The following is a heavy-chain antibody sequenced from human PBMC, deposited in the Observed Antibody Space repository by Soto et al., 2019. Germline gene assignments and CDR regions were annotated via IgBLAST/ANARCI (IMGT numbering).Heavy chain of an antibody. D-gene: IGHD2-2*01. CDR3: ARKAPASAGGLVVVPAAMGYYHYGMDV. Sequence: PGGSLRLSCAASGFTFSSYWMSWVRQAPGKGLEWVANIKQDGSEKYYVDSVKGRFTISRDNAKNSLYLQMNSLRAEDTAVYYCARKAPASAGGLVVVPAAMGYYHYGMDVWGQGTTVTVSS. CDR1: GFTFSSYW. J-gene: IGHJ6*02. V-gene: IGHV3-7*05. CDR2: IKQDGSEK.